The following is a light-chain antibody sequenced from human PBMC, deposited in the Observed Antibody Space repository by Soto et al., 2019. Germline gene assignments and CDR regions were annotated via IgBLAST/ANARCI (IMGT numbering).Light chain of an antibody. V-gene: IGKV1-5*03. CDR1: ESISGW. CDR3: QQYNSYPRT. CDR2: KAS. J-gene: IGKJ1*01. Sequence: DIQMTQSPSTLSASVGDRVTITCRASESISGWLAWYQQKPGKAPKLVIFKASTLESGVPSRFSGSGSGTEFTLSISILQPDDFATYYCQQYNSYPRTFGQGTKVELK.